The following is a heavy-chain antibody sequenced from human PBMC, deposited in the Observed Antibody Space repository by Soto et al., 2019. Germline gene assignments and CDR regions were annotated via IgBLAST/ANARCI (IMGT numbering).Heavy chain of an antibody. J-gene: IGHJ4*02. CDR2: INPGNGYS. CDR3: ASRPGLDTGPFDY. V-gene: IGHV1-3*01. Sequence: QVHLVQSGAEVREPGASVKISCKASGFTFTTHPIHWVRQAPDQRLEWMWWINPGNGYSDYSQKFQGRVTFTRDTSANTAYMELNSLRAEDTALYYCASRPGLDTGPFDYWGQGTLVTVSS. D-gene: IGHD1-1*01. CDR1: GFTFTTHP.